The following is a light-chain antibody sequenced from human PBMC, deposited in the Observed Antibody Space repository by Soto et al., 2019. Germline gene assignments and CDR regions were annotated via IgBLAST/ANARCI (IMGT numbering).Light chain of an antibody. CDR1: SSDVGGYNY. CDR2: DVS. J-gene: IGLJ2*01. CDR3: CSNAGSYEV. Sequence: QSALTQPRSGSGSPGPSVTISCPGTSSDVGGYNYVSWYQQHPGKAPKGMIYDVSERPSGVPDRFSGSKSGNTASLTISGLQAEDEADYYCCSNAGSYEVFGGGTKLTVL. V-gene: IGLV2-11*01.